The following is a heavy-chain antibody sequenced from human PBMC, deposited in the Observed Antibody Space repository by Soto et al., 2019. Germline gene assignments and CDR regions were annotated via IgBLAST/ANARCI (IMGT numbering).Heavy chain of an antibody. CDR1: GYTFTSYD. Sequence: ASVKVSCKASGYTFTSYDINWVRQATGQGLEWMGWMNPNSGNTGYAQKFQGRVTMTRNTSISTAYMELSSLRSEDTAVYYCAGDPAENYDFWSGYVDAFDIWGQGTMVTVSS. J-gene: IGHJ3*02. CDR3: AGDPAENYDFWSGYVDAFDI. D-gene: IGHD3-3*01. CDR2: MNPNSGNT. V-gene: IGHV1-8*01.